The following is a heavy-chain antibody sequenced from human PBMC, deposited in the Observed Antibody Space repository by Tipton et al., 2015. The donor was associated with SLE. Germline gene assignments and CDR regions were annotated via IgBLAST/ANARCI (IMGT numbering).Heavy chain of an antibody. V-gene: IGHV4-59*12. D-gene: IGHD4/OR15-4a*01. CDR1: GDSLSSDY. CDR2: INHSGNT. CDR3: ARFTAQYGGYLDY. J-gene: IGHJ4*02. Sequence: TLSLTCTVSGDSLSSDYWSWIRQPPGKGLEWIGYINHSGNTNYNPSLKSRVTISVDTSKNQFSLKLSSVTAADTAVYYCARFTAQYGGYLDYWGQGTLVTVSS.